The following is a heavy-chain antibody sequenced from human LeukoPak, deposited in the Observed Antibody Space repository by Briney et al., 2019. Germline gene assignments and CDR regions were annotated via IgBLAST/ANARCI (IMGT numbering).Heavy chain of an antibody. Sequence: KSSETLSLTCTVSGGSITSYYWSWIRQPPGKGLEWLGYIYYIWSTNYNPSLKSRVTISVDTSKNKFSLKLSSVTAADTAVYYCARLGGYSYYYDSSGYRLGEFDYWGQGTLVTVSS. V-gene: IGHV4-59*01. D-gene: IGHD3-22*01. J-gene: IGHJ4*02. CDR1: GGSITSYY. CDR3: ARLGGYSYYYDSSGYRLGEFDY. CDR2: IYYIWST.